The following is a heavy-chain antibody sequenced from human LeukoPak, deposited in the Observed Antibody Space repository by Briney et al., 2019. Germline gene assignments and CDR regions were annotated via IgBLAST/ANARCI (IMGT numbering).Heavy chain of an antibody. Sequence: SVKVSCKASGGTFSSYAISWVRQAPGQGLEWMGRIIPILGIANYAQKFQGRVTITTDESTSTAYMELSSLRSEDTAVYYCARSETTVTPFDYWGQGTLVTVSS. D-gene: IGHD4-11*01. CDR2: IIPILGIA. CDR3: ARSETTVTPFDY. J-gene: IGHJ4*02. V-gene: IGHV1-69*04. CDR1: GGTFSSYA.